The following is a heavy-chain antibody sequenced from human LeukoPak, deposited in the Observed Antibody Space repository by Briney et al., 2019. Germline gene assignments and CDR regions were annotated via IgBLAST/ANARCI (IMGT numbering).Heavy chain of an antibody. Sequence: NPGGSLRLSCAASGFTFSSYSMNWVRQAPGKGLEWVSSISSRSSYIYYADSVKGRFTISRDNAKSSLYLQMNSLTAEDTAVYYCARDYDGDYGLDYWGQGTLVTVSS. CDR3: ARDYDGDYGLDY. V-gene: IGHV3-21*01. D-gene: IGHD4-17*01. CDR1: GFTFSSYS. J-gene: IGHJ4*02. CDR2: ISSRSSYI.